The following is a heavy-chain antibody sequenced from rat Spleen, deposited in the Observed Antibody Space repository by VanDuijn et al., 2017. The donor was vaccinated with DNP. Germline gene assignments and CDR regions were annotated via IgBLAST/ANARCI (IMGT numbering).Heavy chain of an antibody. J-gene: IGHJ2*01. CDR3: VREKFGVDY. CDR1: GFNFNDYW. D-gene: IGHD4-3*01. CDR2: INKDSRTI. V-gene: IGHV4-2*01. Sequence: LVQPGRSLKLSCAASGFNFNDYWMGWVRQAPGKGLEWIGEINKDSRTIKYAPSLKDKFTVSRDNAQNTLYLQMSKVGSEDTAIYYCVREKFGVDYWGQGVMVTVSS.